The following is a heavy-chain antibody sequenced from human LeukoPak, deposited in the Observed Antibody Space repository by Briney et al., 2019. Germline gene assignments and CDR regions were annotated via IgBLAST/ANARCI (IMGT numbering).Heavy chain of an antibody. Sequence: GGSLRLSCAASGFTFSTYSMNWVRQAPGKGLEWVSSITRSSYIYYADSVKGRFTISRDNAKNSLYLQMNTLRAEDTATYYCAKDRWFGETALYYFDYWGQGTLVTVSS. CDR2: ITRSSYI. V-gene: IGHV3-21*04. CDR1: GFTFSTYS. J-gene: IGHJ4*02. D-gene: IGHD3-10*01. CDR3: AKDRWFGETALYYFDY.